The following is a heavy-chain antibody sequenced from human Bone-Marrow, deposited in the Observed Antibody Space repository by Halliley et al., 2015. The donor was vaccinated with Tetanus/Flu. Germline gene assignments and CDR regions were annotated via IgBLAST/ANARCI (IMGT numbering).Heavy chain of an antibody. Sequence: SVITGRGDSTYYADSVKGRFTISRDNSKNTLYLQMNSLGAEDTAVYYCASYGGSSYYYYYGMDVWGQGTTVTVSS. CDR3: ASYGGSSYYYYYGMDV. J-gene: IGHJ6*02. V-gene: IGHV3-23*01. CDR2: ITGRGDST. D-gene: IGHD3-10*01.